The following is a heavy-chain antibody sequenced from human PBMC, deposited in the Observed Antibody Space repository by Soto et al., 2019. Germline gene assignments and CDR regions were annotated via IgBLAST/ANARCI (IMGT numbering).Heavy chain of an antibody. D-gene: IGHD3-3*01. V-gene: IGHV4-39*01. CDR1: GGSISSSSYY. CDR3: ARRRGTFNDFWSGYIIDY. Sequence: PSETLSLTCTVSGGSISSSSYYWGWIRQPPGKGLEWIGSIYYSGSTYYNPSLKSRVTISVDTSKNQFSLKLSSVTAADTALYYCARRRGTFNDFWSGYIIDYWGQGTLVTVSS. CDR2: IYYSGST. J-gene: IGHJ4*02.